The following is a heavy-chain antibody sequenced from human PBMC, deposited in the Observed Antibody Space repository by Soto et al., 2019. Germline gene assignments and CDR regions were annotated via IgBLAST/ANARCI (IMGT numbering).Heavy chain of an antibody. D-gene: IGHD5-18*01. CDR1: GGSFSGYY. CDR3: ARDREDTAIGDYYYYGMDV. J-gene: IGHJ6*02. V-gene: IGHV4-34*01. Sequence: SETLSLTCAVYGGSFSGYYWSWIRQPPGKGLEWIGEINHSGSTNYNPSLKSRVTISVDTSKNQFSLKLSSVTAADTAVYYCARDREDTAIGDYYYYGMDVWGQGTTVTVSS. CDR2: INHSGST.